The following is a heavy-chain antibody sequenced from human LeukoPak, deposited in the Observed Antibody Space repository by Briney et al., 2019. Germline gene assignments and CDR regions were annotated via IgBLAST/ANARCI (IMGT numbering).Heavy chain of an antibody. D-gene: IGHD3-3*01. Sequence: ASLKVSCKASGYTFTSYDINWVRQATGQGLEWIGWMNPNSGNTGYAQKFQGRVTMTRNTPMRTVYMELSSLRSDDTAVYYCARDEAIFGAGYYYGMDVWGQGTTVTVSS. J-gene: IGHJ6*02. CDR2: MNPNSGNT. CDR3: ARDEAIFGAGYYYGMDV. V-gene: IGHV1-8*01. CDR1: GYTFTSYD.